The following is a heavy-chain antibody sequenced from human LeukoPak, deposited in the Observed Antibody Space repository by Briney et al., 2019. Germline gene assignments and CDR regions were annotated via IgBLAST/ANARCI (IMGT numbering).Heavy chain of an antibody. D-gene: IGHD3-22*01. V-gene: IGHV4-39*01. CDR2: IFYSGSI. CDR1: GGSITSRNYY. CDR3: ATLLLYSYHMDV. Sequence: SETLSLTCTVSGGSITSRNYYWGWIRQPPGKGLEWIGSIFYSGSIYYNRSLKTRLTISVDTSRNQFSLKLTSVTAADTAVYYCATLLLYSYHMDVWGKGTTVTVSS. J-gene: IGHJ6*03.